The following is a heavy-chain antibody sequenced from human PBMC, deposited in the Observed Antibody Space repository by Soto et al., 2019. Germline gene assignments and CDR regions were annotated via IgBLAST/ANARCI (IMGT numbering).Heavy chain of an antibody. V-gene: IGHV3-74*01. Sequence: GGSLRLSCAASGFTFSSYWMHWVRQAPGKGLVWVSRINSDGSRTSYADSVKGRFTISRDNAKNTLYLQMNSLRAEDTAVYYCARVGTPLYYYYGMDVWGQGTTVTVSS. CDR2: INSDGSRT. J-gene: IGHJ6*02. D-gene: IGHD1-1*01. CDR3: ARVGTPLYYYYGMDV. CDR1: GFTFSSYW.